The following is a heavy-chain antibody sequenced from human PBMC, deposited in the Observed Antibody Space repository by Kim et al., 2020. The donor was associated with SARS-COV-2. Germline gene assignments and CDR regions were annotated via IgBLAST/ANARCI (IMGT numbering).Heavy chain of an antibody. V-gene: IGHV1-3*01. CDR3: AREGHEGGYLT. CDR2: NT. Sequence: NTRYSQKVQGRLTITKDPSARTAYMELNSLRSEDTAVYYCAREGHEGGYLTWGQGTMVTVSS. J-gene: IGHJ3*01. D-gene: IGHD3-22*01.